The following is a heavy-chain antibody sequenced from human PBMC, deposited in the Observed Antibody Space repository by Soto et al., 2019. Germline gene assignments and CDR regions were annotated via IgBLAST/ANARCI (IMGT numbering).Heavy chain of an antibody. D-gene: IGHD3-3*01. CDR3: ARAATPSSIFGVVTLDV. CDR2: IYYSGST. J-gene: IGHJ6*02. Sequence: QVQLQESGPGLVKPSQTLSLTCAVSGGSISSGAHYWSWIRQHPGKGLEWIGYIYYSGSTYYNPSLKSRVTISVDTSKNQFSLKLSSVTAADTAVYYCARAATPSSIFGVVTLDVWGQGTTVTVSS. V-gene: IGHV4-31*11. CDR1: GGSISSGAHY.